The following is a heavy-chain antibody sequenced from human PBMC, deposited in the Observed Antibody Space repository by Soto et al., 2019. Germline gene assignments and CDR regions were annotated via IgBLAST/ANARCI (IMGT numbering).Heavy chain of an antibody. Sequence: ASVKVSCKASGYIFTDYYMHWVRQAPGQELEWMVWISSYNGITNYSQKFQGRVTMTTDTSTSTAYMELRSLSSDDTAVYYCARQLPINYYDSSGYLEFDYWGQGTLVTVSS. J-gene: IGHJ4*02. V-gene: IGHV1-18*04. CDR2: ISSYNGIT. CDR3: ARQLPINYYDSSGYLEFDY. CDR1: GYIFTDYY. D-gene: IGHD3-22*01.